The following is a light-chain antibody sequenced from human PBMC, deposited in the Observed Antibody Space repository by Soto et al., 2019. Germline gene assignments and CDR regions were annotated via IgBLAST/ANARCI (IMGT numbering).Light chain of an antibody. V-gene: IGLV1-51*02. CDR2: ENT. CDR3: GTWDNSLSADI. Sequence: SVLTQPPSVSAAPGQKVTISCSGSSSNIGPNYVSWYQQLPGTAPKLLIYENTKRPSGIPDRLSGSKSGTSATLVITGLQTGDEADYYCGTWDNSLSADIFGGGTKVTVL. J-gene: IGLJ2*01. CDR1: SSNIGPNY.